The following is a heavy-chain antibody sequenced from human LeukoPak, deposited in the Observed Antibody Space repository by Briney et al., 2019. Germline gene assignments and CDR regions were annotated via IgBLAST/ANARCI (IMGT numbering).Heavy chain of an antibody. CDR2: IWYDGSNK. Sequence: GGSLRLSCAASGFTFSSYGMHWVRQAPGKGLEWVAVIWYDGSNKYYADSVKGRFTISRDNSKNTLYLQMNSLRAEDTAVYYCGRGYANNDAFDIGGQGTMVTVSS. D-gene: IGHD3-16*01. CDR1: GFTFSSYG. J-gene: IGHJ3*02. CDR3: GRGYANNDAFDI. V-gene: IGHV3-33*01.